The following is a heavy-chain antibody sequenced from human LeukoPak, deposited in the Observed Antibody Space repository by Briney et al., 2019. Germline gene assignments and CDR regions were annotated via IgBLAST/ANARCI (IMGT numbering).Heavy chain of an antibody. Sequence: EASVKVSCKASGYTFTGYYMHWVRQAPGQGLEWMGWINPNSGGTNYAQKFQGRITMTRDTSISTAYMELSRLRSDDTAVYYCARVIVVVPALGKNYNRFDPWGQGTLVTVSS. CDR3: ARVIVVVPALGKNYNRFDP. J-gene: IGHJ5*02. D-gene: IGHD2-2*01. V-gene: IGHV1-2*02. CDR1: GYTFTGYY. CDR2: INPNSGGT.